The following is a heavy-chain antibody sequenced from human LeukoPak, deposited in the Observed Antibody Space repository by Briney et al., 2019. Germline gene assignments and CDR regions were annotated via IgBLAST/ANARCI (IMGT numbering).Heavy chain of an antibody. D-gene: IGHD3-16*02. CDR1: GFTFSAYA. CDR3: ARDFDYVWGSYRLWFFDL. CDR2: IRGSGGNM. J-gene: IGHJ2*01. V-gene: IGHV3-23*01. Sequence: AGSLTLSCAASGFTFSAYAMSWVRQAPGQGLEWVSTIRGSGGNMYYADSGKGRFTISRDHSRNTLYLQMNGLRAEYTAVYYCARDFDYVWGSYRLWFFDLWGGGTLVTVSS.